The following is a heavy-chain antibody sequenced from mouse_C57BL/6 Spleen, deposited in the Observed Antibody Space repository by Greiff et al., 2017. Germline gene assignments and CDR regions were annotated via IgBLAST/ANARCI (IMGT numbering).Heavy chain of an antibody. CDR2: IDPSDSYT. CDR1: GYTFTSYW. V-gene: IGHV1-69*01. CDR3: ARGDYDGSSIDD. D-gene: IGHD1-1*01. Sequence: QVQLQQPGAELVMPGASVKLSCKASGYTFTSYWMHWVKQRPGPGLEWIGEIDPSDSYTNYNQKFKGKSTLTVDKSSSTAYMQLSSLTSEESEVYYCARGDYDGSSIDDWGQGTTLTVSS. J-gene: IGHJ2*01.